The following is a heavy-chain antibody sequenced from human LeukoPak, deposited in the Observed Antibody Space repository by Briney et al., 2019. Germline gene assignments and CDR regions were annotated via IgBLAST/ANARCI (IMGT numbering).Heavy chain of an antibody. V-gene: IGHV3-48*04. CDR2: ISSSSSTI. CDR1: GFTFSSYS. Sequence: QAGGSLRLSCAASGFTFSSYSMNWVRQAPGKGLEGGSYISSSSSTIYYADSVKGRFTISRANAKNSLYLQMNRLRAEDTAVYYCASVDGDLEAFDLWGQGTMVTVSS. J-gene: IGHJ3*01. CDR3: ASVDGDLEAFDL. D-gene: IGHD2-21*02.